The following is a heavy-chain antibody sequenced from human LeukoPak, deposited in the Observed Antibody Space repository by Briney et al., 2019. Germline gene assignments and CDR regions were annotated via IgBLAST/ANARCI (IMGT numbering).Heavy chain of an antibody. CDR2: FDPEDGET. J-gene: IGHJ4*02. V-gene: IGHV1-24*01. CDR3: ATDLPDSYGGFDY. Sequence: ASVTVSCKVSGYTLTELSMHWVRQAPGKGLEWMGGFDPEDGETIYAQKFQGRVTMTEDTSTDTAYMELSSLRSEDTAVYNCATDLPDSYGGFDYWGQGTLVTVSS. D-gene: IGHD5-18*01. CDR1: GYTLTELS.